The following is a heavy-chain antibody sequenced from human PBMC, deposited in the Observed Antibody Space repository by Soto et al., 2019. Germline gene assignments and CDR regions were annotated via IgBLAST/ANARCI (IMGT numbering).Heavy chain of an antibody. Sequence: SETLSLTCAVYGGSFSGYYWSWIRQPPGKGLEWIGEINHSGSTNYNPSLKSRVTISVDTSKNQFSLKLSSVTAADTAVYYCARRGMDVWGQGTTVTVSS. CDR2: INHSGST. CDR1: GGSFSGYY. V-gene: IGHV4-34*01. J-gene: IGHJ6*02. CDR3: ARRGMDV.